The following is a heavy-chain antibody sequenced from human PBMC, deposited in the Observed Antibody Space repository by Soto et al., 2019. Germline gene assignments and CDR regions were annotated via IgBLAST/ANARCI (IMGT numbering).Heavy chain of an antibody. J-gene: IGHJ4*02. D-gene: IGHD3-22*01. CDR2: TFHSGST. CDR1: GGSISSTDW. V-gene: IGHV4-4*02. CDR3: ARTYHYDRSGYFYSFDY. Sequence: QVQLQESGPGLVKPSGTLSLTCAVSGGSISSTDWWTWVRQPPGKGLEWIAETFHSGSTNYNPYLKSRVTISVDKSKNQFSLNLSAVTVADTAVYYCARTYHYDRSGYFYSFDYWGQGTLVTVSS.